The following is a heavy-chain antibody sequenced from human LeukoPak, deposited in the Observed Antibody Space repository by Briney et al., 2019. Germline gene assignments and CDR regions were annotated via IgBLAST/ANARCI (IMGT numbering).Heavy chain of an antibody. CDR2: ISASGADT. V-gene: IGHV3-23*01. CDR1: GFIFAKYA. D-gene: IGHD6-13*01. CDR3: AKDYMRVLAAALAMFDY. J-gene: IGHJ4*02. Sequence: GGSLRLSCTTSGFIFAKYAMAWVRQSPGKGLEWVSTISASGADTYYADSVRGRFTISRDNSKNTLYLQMNSLRAEDTAVYYCAKDYMRVLAAALAMFDYWGQGTLVTVSS.